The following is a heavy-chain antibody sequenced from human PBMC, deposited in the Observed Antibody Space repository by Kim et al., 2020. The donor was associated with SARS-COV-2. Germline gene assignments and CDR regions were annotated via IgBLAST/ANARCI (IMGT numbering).Heavy chain of an antibody. J-gene: IGHJ4*02. CDR3: AREGGWDIPFDY. CDR1: GGSFSGYY. D-gene: IGHD6-19*01. V-gene: IGHV4-34*01. CDR2: INHSGST. Sequence: SETLSLTCAVYGGSFSGYYWSWIRQPPGKGLEWIGEINHSGSTNYNPSLKSRVTISVDTSKNQFSLKLSSVTAADTAVYYCAREGGWDIPFDYWGQGTLVTVSS.